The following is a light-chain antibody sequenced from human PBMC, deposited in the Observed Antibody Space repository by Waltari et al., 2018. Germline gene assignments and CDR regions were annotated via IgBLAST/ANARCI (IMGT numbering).Light chain of an antibody. CDR2: GNS. J-gene: IGLJ3*02. Sequence: QSVLTQPPSVPGPPPQSVTIPRTGSSSNIGPAHDVHRYQHLPGTAPTHLSHGNSNRPSGVPDRFSGSKSGTSASLAITGLQAEDEADYYCQSYDSSLSGSVFGGGTKLTVL. V-gene: IGLV1-40*01. CDR3: QSYDSSLSGSV. CDR1: SSNIGPAHD.